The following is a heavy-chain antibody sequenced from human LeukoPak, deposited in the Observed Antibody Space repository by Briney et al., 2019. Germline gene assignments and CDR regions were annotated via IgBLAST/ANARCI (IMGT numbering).Heavy chain of an antibody. V-gene: IGHV1-69*05. CDR2: AVPVFATP. J-gene: IGHJ6*03. D-gene: IGHD3-10*01. CDR1: GDTFTTYG. Sequence: SVKVSCKASGDTFTTYGLNWVRQAPGQGLEWMGGAVPVFATPNSAQRFQGRVTFSTDESRNTLYMDLSSLRSEDTAVYYCVRVVRNYGLASYYYLDVWGSGTTVTVSS. CDR3: VRVVRNYGLASYYYLDV.